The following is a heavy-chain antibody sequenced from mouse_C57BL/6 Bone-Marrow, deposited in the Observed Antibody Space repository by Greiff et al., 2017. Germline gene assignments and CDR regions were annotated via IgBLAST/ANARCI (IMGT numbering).Heavy chain of an antibody. CDR3: ARDRPGFAY. CDR2: INYDGSST. CDR1: GFTFSDYY. J-gene: IGHJ3*01. V-gene: IGHV5-16*01. Sequence: EVQVVESEGGLVQPGSSMKLSCTASGFTFSDYYMAWVRQVPEKGLEWVANINYDGSSTYYLDSLKSRFIISRDNAKNILYLQMSSLKSEDTATYYCARDRPGFAYWGQGTLVTVSA.